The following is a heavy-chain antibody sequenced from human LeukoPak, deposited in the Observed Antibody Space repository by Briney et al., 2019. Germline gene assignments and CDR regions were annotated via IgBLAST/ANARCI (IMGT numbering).Heavy chain of an antibody. CDR2: IIPVLGAP. Sequence: ASVKVSCKASGGTFSNVAFSWVRQAPGQGLEWMGRIIPVLGAPEYAQKFQGRVTITADKSTSTAYMEVNGLTSEDTAIYYCARGDGTSPYAAIYHWGQGTQLRVSS. D-gene: IGHD2-2*01. CDR1: GGTFSNVA. J-gene: IGHJ4*02. CDR3: ARGDGTSPYAAIYH. V-gene: IGHV1-69*04.